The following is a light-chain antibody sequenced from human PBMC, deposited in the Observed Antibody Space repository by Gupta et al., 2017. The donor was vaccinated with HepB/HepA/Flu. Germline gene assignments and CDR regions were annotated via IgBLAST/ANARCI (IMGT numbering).Light chain of an antibody. CDR1: SSDIGAYDH. CDR3: SSFTTSSTML. V-gene: IGLV2-14*01. J-gene: IGLJ2*01. CDR2: EVS. Sequence: QSALTQPASVSASPGQSITISCTGTSSDIGAYDHVSWYQQHPDKVPKLIIYEVSNRPSGVSNRFSGSKSGNTASLTISGLQTEDDAYYYCSSFTTSSTMLFGGGTKLTVL.